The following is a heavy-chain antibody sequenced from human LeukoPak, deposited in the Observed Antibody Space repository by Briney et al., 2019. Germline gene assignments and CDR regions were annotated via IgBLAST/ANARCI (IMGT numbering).Heavy chain of an antibody. Sequence: GGSLRLSCAASGFTFSTYAMHWVRQAPGKGLEWVAVISYDGRNEYYADSVKGRFTISRDNSKNTLYLQMNSPRAEDSAVYYCARVKWELLGDYYFDYWGQGTLVTVSS. V-gene: IGHV3-30*04. D-gene: IGHD1-26*01. CDR3: ARVKWELLGDYYFDY. J-gene: IGHJ4*02. CDR2: ISYDGRNE. CDR1: GFTFSTYA.